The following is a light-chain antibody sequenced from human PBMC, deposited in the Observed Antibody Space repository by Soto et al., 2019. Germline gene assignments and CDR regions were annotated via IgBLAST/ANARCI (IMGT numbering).Light chain of an antibody. CDR3: NSVAGSAHVV. V-gene: IGLV2-8*01. CDR1: SSDVGAYNY. CDR2: DVS. J-gene: IGLJ2*01. Sequence: QSALAQPPSASGSPGQSVTISCTGTSSDVGAYNYVSWYQQHPGKAPKLIIFDVSQRPSGVPDRFSGSKSGNTASLTVSGLQADDEAVYYRNSVAGSAHVVFGGGTKVTVL.